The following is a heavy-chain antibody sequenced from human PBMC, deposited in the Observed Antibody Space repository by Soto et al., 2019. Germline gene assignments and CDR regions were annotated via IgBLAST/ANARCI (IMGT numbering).Heavy chain of an antibody. CDR2: INHSGST. J-gene: IGHJ4*02. Sequence: LTCAVYGGSFSGYYWSWIRQPPGKGLEWIGEINHSGSTYYNPSLKSRVTISVDTSKNQFSLKLSSVTAADTAVYYCARQENEWLVYFDYWGQGTLVTVSS. CDR3: ARQENEWLVYFDY. D-gene: IGHD3-3*01. V-gene: IGHV4-34*01. CDR1: GGSFSGYY.